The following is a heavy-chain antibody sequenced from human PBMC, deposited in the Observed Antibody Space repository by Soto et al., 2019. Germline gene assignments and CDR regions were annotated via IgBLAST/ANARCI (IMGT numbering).Heavy chain of an antibody. CDR3: ARLVQDYRGYTYLFDG. Sequence: VASVKVSCKSSGYSFTNYDINWVRQAPGQGLEWMGWMSPNSGNTGYAQKFEGRVTMTRDTSTNTAYLELRSLTSDDTALYYCARLVQDYRGYTYLFDGRGQGTLVTVSA. CDR2: MSPNSGNT. CDR1: GYSFTNYD. V-gene: IGHV1-8*01. J-gene: IGHJ4*02. D-gene: IGHD5-12*01.